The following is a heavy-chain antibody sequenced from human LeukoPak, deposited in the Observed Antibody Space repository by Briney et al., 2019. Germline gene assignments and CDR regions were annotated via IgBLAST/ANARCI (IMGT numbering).Heavy chain of an antibody. V-gene: IGHV4-4*07. J-gene: IGHJ4*02. CDR3: ARGPYCGDDCYFDS. CDR1: GGSMSDYF. Sequence: PSETLSLTCTVSGGSMSDYFWSWIRQPAGKGLEWIGRIYSSGSTLYNPSLKSRVTMSVDTSKNQFSLRLTSVTAADTAVYYCARGPYCGDDCYFDSWGRGTLFTVSS. D-gene: IGHD2-21*01. CDR2: IYSSGST.